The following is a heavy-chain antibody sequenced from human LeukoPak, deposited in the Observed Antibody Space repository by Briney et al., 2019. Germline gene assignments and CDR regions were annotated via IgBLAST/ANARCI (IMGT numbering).Heavy chain of an antibody. Sequence: GGSLRLSCAASGFTFSSYWMSWIRQAPGKGLEWVSYISSSGSTIYYADSVKGRFTISRDNAKNSLYLQMNSLRAEDTAVYYCARVEEAYYGSGLFDYWGQGTLVTVSS. CDR1: GFTFSSYW. V-gene: IGHV3-11*01. CDR2: ISSSGSTI. J-gene: IGHJ4*02. CDR3: ARVEEAYYGSGLFDY. D-gene: IGHD3-10*01.